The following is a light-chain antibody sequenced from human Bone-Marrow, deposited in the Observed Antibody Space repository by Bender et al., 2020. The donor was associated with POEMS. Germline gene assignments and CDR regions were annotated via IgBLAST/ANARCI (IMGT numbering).Light chain of an antibody. V-gene: IGLV1-40*01. Sequence: QSVLTQPPSVSGAPGQRVTISCTGSSSNFGAGFDVHWYQQLPGTAPKLLIYGNTNRPSGVPDRFSASKSGTSASLAITGLQAEDEADYYCSSYTSSRGVFGTGTKVTVL. CDR2: GNT. CDR1: SSNFGAGFD. J-gene: IGLJ1*01. CDR3: SSYTSSRGV.